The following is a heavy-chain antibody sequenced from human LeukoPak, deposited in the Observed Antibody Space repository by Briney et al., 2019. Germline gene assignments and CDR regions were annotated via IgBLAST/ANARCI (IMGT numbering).Heavy chain of an antibody. J-gene: IGHJ6*02. D-gene: IGHD6-13*01. CDR2: INLSGST. Sequence: NPSETLSLTCAVLGGSVIGYYWGWVRQPPGKGLEWGGEINLSGSTNYNPSLKSRVTLSVYTSKNQCSLKLSSVSAADTAVYYCARGGYSSSWSRLDVWGQGTTVTVSS. CDR1: GGSVIGYY. V-gene: IGHV4-34*01. CDR3: ARGGYSSSWSRLDV.